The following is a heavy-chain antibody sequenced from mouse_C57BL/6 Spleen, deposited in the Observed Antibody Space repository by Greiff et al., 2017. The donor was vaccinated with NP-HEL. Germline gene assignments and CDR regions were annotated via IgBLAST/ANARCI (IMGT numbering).Heavy chain of an antibody. V-gene: IGHV1-52*01. Sequence: VQLQQSGAELVRPGSSVKLSCKASGYTFTSYWMHWVKQRPIQGLEWIGNIDPSDSETHYNQKFKDKATLTVDKSSSTAYMQLSSLTSEDSAVYYCARRGRRAWFAYWGQGTLVTVSA. CDR1: GYTFTSYW. CDR3: ARRGRRAWFAY. J-gene: IGHJ3*01. CDR2: IDPSDSET.